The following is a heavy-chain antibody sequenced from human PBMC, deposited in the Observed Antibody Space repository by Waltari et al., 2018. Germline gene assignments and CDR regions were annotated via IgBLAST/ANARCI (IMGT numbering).Heavy chain of an antibody. Sequence: QLQLQESGPGLVKPSETLSLTCTVSGGSISSSSYYWGWIRQPPGKGLEWIGSIYYSGSTYYTPSLKSRVTISVDTSKNQFSLKLSSVTAADTAVYYCARLGPIVVPAALDGMDVWGQGTTVTVSS. CDR3: ARLGPIVVPAALDGMDV. D-gene: IGHD2-2*01. V-gene: IGHV4-39*01. CDR2: IYYSGST. CDR1: GGSISSSSYY. J-gene: IGHJ6*02.